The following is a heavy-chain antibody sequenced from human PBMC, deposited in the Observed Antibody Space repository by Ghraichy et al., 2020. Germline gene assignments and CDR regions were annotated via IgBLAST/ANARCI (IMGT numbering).Heavy chain of an antibody. CDR1: GFTFSSYA. D-gene: IGHD3-22*01. V-gene: IGHV3-23*01. CDR2: ISGSGGST. CDR3: AKDLIVVVITVNDY. J-gene: IGHJ4*02. Sequence: GGSLRLSCAASGFTFSSYAMSWVCQAPGKGLEWVSAISGSGGSTYYADSVKGRFIISRDNSKNTLYLQMNSLRAEDTAVYYCAKDLIVVVITVNDYWGQGTLVTVSS.